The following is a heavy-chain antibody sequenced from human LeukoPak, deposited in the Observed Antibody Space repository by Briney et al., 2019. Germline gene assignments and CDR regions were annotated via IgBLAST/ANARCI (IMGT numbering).Heavy chain of an antibody. V-gene: IGHV3-48*01. J-gene: IGHJ4*02. CDR1: GFTFSSYS. CDR2: ISSSSSTI. D-gene: IGHD6-19*01. Sequence: PGGSLRLSCAASGFTFSSYSMNWVRQAPGKGLEWVSYISSSSSTIYYADSVKGRFTISRDNAKNSLYLQMNSLRAEDTAVYYCARDRQGSGRPYYFDYWGQGTLVTVSS. CDR3: ARDRQGSGRPYYFDY.